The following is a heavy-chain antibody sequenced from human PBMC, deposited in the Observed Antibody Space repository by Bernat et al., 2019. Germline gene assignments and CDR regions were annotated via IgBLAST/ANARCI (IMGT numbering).Heavy chain of an antibody. V-gene: IGHV3-23*01. CDR3: AKGDTSSWLFDY. CDR1: GFTFSRYS. D-gene: IGHD6-13*01. Sequence: EVQLLESGGGLVQPGGSLRLSCAASGFTFSRYSMSWVRQAPGKGLEWVSAISDGSGSGTHYADSVKGRFTIFRDNSKSTLSLQMNSLRAEDTAVYYCAKGDTSSWLFDYWGQGTLVTVSS. CDR2: ISDGSGSGT. J-gene: IGHJ4*02.